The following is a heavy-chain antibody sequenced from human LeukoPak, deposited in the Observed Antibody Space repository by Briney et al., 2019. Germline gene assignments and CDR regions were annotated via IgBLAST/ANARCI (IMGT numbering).Heavy chain of an antibody. CDR3: ERAFKGSSCPDY. V-gene: IGHV3-21*01. J-gene: IGHJ4*02. CDR2: ISSSSSYI. D-gene: IGHD6-13*01. CDR1: RFNLSAYT. Sequence: GGSLRLSCAASRFNLSAYTMNWVRQAPGKGLEWVSSISSSSSYIYYADSVKGRFTISRDNAKNSLYLQMNSLRAEDTAVYYCERAFKGSSCPDYWGQGTLVTVSS.